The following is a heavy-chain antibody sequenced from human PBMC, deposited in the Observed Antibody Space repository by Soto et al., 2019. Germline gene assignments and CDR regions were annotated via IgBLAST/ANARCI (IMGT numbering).Heavy chain of an antibody. CDR1: GFSLTRNYL. Sequence: AETLSLTCDVSGFSLTRNYLWGWIQQPSGRTQGLIGSDYPSGSAYYNAALRSRATISVNTSTNRFSLELKSVAAPDTAVDYCARLSPPRYFDAWGQGTLVTVSS. V-gene: IGHV4-38-2*01. D-gene: IGHD3-16*02. CDR3: ARLSPPRYFDA. CDR2: DYPSGSA. J-gene: IGHJ4*02.